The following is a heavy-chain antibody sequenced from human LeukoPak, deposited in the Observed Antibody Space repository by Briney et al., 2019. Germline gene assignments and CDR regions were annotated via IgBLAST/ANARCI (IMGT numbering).Heavy chain of an antibody. Sequence: KTSETLSLTCTVSGGSISGSSYYWGWIRQPPGKGLEWIGSIYYSGSTYYNPSLKSRVTISVDTSKDQFSLKLSSVTAADTAVYYCARAGHCSGGSCYLSYFDYWGQGTLVTVSS. CDR3: ARAGHCSGGSCYLSYFDY. J-gene: IGHJ4*02. CDR2: IYYSGST. CDR1: GGSISGSSYY. D-gene: IGHD2-15*01. V-gene: IGHV4-39*07.